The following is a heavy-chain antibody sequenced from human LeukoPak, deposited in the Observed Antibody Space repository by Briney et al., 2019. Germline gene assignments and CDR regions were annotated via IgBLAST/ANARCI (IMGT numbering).Heavy chain of an antibody. CDR2: VSHDGKSK. V-gene: IGHV3-30*03. Sequence: PGGSLRLSCAASGFTFSSFGMHWVRRAPGKGLEWVAIVSHDGKSKYYTDSVKGRFTISRDNSKNTLYLQMSSLRAEDTSVYYCARDRYDILTGYYVPDYWGLGTLVTVSS. J-gene: IGHJ4*02. CDR1: GFTFSSFG. CDR3: ARDRYDILTGYYVPDY. D-gene: IGHD3-9*01.